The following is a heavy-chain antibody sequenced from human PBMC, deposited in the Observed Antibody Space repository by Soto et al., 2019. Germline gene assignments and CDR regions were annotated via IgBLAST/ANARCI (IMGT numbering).Heavy chain of an antibody. CDR2: IYYSGST. J-gene: IGHJ6*03. CDR1: GGSISSYY. D-gene: IGHD3-10*01. CDR3: ARDQGPNYYGSGYTYYYYMDV. Sequence: SETLSLTCTVSGGSISSYYWSWIRQPPGKGLEWIGYIYYSGSTNYNPSLKSRVTISVDTSKNQFSLKLSSVTAADTAVYYCARDQGPNYYGSGYTYYYYMDVWGKGTTVTVSS. V-gene: IGHV4-59*01.